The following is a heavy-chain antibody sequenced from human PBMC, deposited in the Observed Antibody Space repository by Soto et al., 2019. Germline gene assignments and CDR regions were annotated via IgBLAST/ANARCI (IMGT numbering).Heavy chain of an antibody. J-gene: IGHJ5*02. D-gene: IGHD2-15*01. CDR2: IYWDDDK. CDR1: GFSLSTSGVG. V-gene: IGHV2-5*02. Sequence: QITLKESGPTLVNPTQTLTLTCTFSGFSLSTSGVGVGWMRQPPGKALEWLALIYWDDDKRYSPSPKSRLTITKDTSKNQVVLTMTNMDPVDTATYYCAHRGYCSGGSCFGTTNWFDPWGRGTLVTVSS. CDR3: AHRGYCSGGSCFGTTNWFDP.